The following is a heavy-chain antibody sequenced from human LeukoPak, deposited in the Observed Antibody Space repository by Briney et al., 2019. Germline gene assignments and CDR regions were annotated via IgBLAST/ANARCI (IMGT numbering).Heavy chain of an antibody. CDR3: ARDDVTVAGRDY. D-gene: IGHD6-19*01. CDR2: ISGSGGST. CDR1: GFTFVRYA. Sequence: GGSLRLSCAASGFTFVRYAMHWVRQAPGKGLEWVSAISGSGGSTYYADSVKGRFTISRDNSKNTLYLQMNSLRAEDTAVYYCARDDVTVAGRDYWGQGTLVTVSS. V-gene: IGHV3-23*01. J-gene: IGHJ4*02.